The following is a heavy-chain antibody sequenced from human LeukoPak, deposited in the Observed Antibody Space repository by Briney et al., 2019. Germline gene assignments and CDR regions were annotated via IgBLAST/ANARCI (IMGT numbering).Heavy chain of an antibody. CDR2: ISAYNGNT. CDR1: GYTFTSYG. D-gene: IGHD2-21*02. V-gene: IGHV1-18*01. J-gene: IGHJ1*01. CDR3: ARGRCGGDCPPQD. Sequence: ASVKVSCKXSGYTFTSYGISWVRQSPRQGLEWMGWISAYNGNTNYAQKLQGRVTMTRNTSISTAYMELSSLRSEDTAVYYCARGRCGGDCPPQDWGQGTLVTVSS.